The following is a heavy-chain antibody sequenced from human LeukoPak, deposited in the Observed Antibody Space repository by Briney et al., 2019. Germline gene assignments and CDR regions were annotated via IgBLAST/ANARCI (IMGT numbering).Heavy chain of an antibody. CDR2: IYHSGST. J-gene: IGHJ4*02. CDR1: GGSISSGGYS. V-gene: IGHV4-30-2*01. CDR3: ARAATRWRGIDY. D-gene: IGHD1-26*01. Sequence: SQTLSLTCAVSGGSISSGGYSWSWIRQPPGKGLEWIGYIYHSGSTYYNPSLKSRVTLSVDRSKNQFSLKLSSVTAADTAVYYCARAATRWRGIDYWGRGTLVTVSS.